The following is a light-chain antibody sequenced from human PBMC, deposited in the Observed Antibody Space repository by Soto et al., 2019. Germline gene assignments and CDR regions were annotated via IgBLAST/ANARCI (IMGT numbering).Light chain of an antibody. Sequence: DIQMTQSPSTLSASVGGRVTITSRASQGIGYWLAWFQQKPGKAPKLLIYKAYNLESGVPSTFSGSATGTELTLTISSLQPDDSASYYCQHYYDHAWTFRQGTKVEIK. CDR1: QGIGYW. J-gene: IGKJ1*01. CDR3: QHYYDHAWT. V-gene: IGKV1-5*03. CDR2: KAY.